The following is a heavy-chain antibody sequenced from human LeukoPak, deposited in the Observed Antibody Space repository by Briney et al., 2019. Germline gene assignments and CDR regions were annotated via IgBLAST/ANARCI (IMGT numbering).Heavy chain of an antibody. CDR1: GFTFSSYG. CDR3: APRSRLDV. Sequence: GRSLRLSCAASGFTFSSYGIHWVRQAPGKGLEWVAVISGSGGSTYYADSVKGRFTISRDNSKNTLYLQMNSLRADDTAVYYCAPRSRLDVWGQGTTVTVSS. J-gene: IGHJ6*02. V-gene: IGHV3-23*01. CDR2: ISGSGGST.